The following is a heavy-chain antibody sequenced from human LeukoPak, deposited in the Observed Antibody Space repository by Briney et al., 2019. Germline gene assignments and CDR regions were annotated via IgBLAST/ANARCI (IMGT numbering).Heavy chain of an antibody. D-gene: IGHD3-22*01. Sequence: GGSLRLSCAASEFTFSSYNVNWVRQAPGKGLEWVSVIYSGGSTYYADSVKGRFTISRDNSKNTLYLQMNSLRAEDTAVYYCARYDSSGYYYGGDYWGQGTLVTVSS. CDR3: ARYDSSGYYYGGDY. J-gene: IGHJ4*02. CDR2: IYSGGST. CDR1: EFTFSSYN. V-gene: IGHV3-53*01.